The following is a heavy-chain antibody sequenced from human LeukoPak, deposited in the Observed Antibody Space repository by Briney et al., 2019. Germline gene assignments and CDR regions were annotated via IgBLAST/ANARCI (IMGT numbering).Heavy chain of an antibody. Sequence: ESGPTLVNPTQTLTLTCTFSGFSLSTSGVGVGWIRQPPGKALEWLVVIYWDDNKRYSPSLKSRLTITKDTSKNQVVLTMTSMDPVDTATYYCARRASWSVFDFWGQGTLVTVSS. CDR3: ARRASWSVFDF. J-gene: IGHJ4*02. CDR2: IYWDDNK. D-gene: IGHD6-13*01. CDR1: GFSLSTSGVG. V-gene: IGHV2-5*02.